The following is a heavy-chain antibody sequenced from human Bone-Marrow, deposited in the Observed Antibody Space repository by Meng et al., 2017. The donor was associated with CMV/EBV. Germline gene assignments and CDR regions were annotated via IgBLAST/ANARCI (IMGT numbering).Heavy chain of an antibody. V-gene: IGHV1-18*01. CDR2: IIPILGIA. Sequence: ASVKVSCKASGYTFTSYGISWVRQAPGQGLEWMGGIIPILGIANYAQKFQGRVTMTTDTSTSTAYMELRSLRSDDTAVYYCARATRFLGRTSDAFDIWGQGTMVTVSS. CDR3: ARATRFLGRTSDAFDI. J-gene: IGHJ3*02. CDR1: GYTFTSYG. D-gene: IGHD3-3*01.